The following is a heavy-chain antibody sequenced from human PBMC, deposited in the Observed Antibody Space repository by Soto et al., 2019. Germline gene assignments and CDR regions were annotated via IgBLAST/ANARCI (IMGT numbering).Heavy chain of an antibody. CDR2: IYYTGST. CDR1: GGSISGNY. D-gene: IGHD3-16*01. V-gene: IGHV4-59*01. CDR3: ARGWAVLDY. J-gene: IGHJ4*02. Sequence: SETLSLTCTVSGGSISGNYWSWIRQPPGKGLEWIGYIYYTGSTYYNPSLKSRGTISVHTSKNEVSLKVSSVTAADTAVYFCARGWAVLDYWGQGTLVTVS.